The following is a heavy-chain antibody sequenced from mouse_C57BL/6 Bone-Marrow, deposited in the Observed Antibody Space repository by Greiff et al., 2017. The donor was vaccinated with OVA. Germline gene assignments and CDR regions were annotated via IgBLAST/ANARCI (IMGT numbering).Heavy chain of an antibody. CDR2: IWSGGST. CDR3: ARDGGYWYFDV. Sequence: QVQLKESGPGLVQPSQSLSITCTVSGFSLTSYGVHWVRQSPGQGLEWLGVIWSGGSTDYNAAFISRLSISKDNSKSQVFFKMNSLQADDTAIYYCARDGGYWYFDVWGTGTTVTVSS. J-gene: IGHJ1*03. CDR1: GFSLTSYG. V-gene: IGHV2-2*01.